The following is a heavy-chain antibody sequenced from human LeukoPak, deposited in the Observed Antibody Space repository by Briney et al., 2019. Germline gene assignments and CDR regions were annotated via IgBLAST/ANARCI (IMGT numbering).Heavy chain of an antibody. V-gene: IGHV4-59*01. Sequence: PSETLSLTCTVSGGSISSYYWSWIRQPPGKGLEWIGYIYYSGSTNYNPSLKSRVTISVDTSKNQFSLKLSSVTAADTAVYYCARDSDHYYDSSGYSYWYFDLWGRGTLVTVSS. D-gene: IGHD3-22*01. CDR2: IYYSGST. CDR1: GGSISSYY. J-gene: IGHJ2*01. CDR3: ARDSDHYYDSSGYSYWYFDL.